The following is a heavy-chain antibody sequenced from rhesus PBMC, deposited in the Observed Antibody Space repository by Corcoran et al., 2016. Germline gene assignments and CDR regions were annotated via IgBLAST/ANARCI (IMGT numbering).Heavy chain of an antibody. V-gene: IGHV4-99*02. CDR2: LSGDSRNT. D-gene: IGHD3-3*01. J-gene: IGHJ4*01. CDR3: ARESDNFWSGYYRVADY. Sequence: QVQLQESGPGLVKPSETLSLTCAGSGYSISSGSSWGWLRQPPGKGLADSGSLSGDSRNTYYNPSLKSRVAISKDTSKNQFSLTLSSVTAADTAVYYCARESDNFWSGYYRVADYWGQGVLVTVSS. CDR1: GYSISSGSS.